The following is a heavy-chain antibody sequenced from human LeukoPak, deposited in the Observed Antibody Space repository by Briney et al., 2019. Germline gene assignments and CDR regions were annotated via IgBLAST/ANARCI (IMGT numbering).Heavy chain of an antibody. Sequence: GGSLRLSCAASGFTFSSYSMNWVRQAPGKGLEWVSSISSSSSYIYYADSVKGRFTISRDNAKNSLYLQMNSLRAEDTAVYYCARIAAAGTEPFDYWGQGTLVTVPS. D-gene: IGHD6-13*01. V-gene: IGHV3-21*01. J-gene: IGHJ4*02. CDR3: ARIAAAGTEPFDY. CDR1: GFTFSSYS. CDR2: ISSSSSYI.